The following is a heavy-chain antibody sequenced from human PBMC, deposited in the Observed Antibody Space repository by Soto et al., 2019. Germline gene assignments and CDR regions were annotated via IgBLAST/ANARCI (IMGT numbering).Heavy chain of an antibody. Sequence: QVQLVQSGAEVKKPGSSVKVSCKASGGTFSSYTISWVRQAPGQGLEWMGRIIPILGIANYAQKFQGRVTITADKSTSTAYMELSSLRSEDTAVYYCASYDLWSGYSNWFDPWGQGTLVTVSS. J-gene: IGHJ5*02. CDR3: ASYDLWSGYSNWFDP. V-gene: IGHV1-69*02. D-gene: IGHD3-3*01. CDR1: GGTFSSYT. CDR2: IIPILGIA.